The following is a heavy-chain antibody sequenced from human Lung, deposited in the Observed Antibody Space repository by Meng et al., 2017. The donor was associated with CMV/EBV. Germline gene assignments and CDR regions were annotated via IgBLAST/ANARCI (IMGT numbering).Heavy chain of an antibody. J-gene: IGHJ6*02. Sequence: GGSXRLXCAASGFTFSSYTLNWVRQSPGEGLEWVSSISSSGSYIYYAASVKGRFTISRVNAENSLYLQMSGLRAEDTAVYFCARGYGSRGMDVWGQGTTVTVSS. D-gene: IGHD3-10*01. CDR1: GFTFSSYT. CDR2: ISSSGSYI. V-gene: IGHV3-21*06. CDR3: ARGYGSRGMDV.